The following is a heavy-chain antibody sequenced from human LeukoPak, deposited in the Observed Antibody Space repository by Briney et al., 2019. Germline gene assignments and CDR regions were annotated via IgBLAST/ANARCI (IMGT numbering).Heavy chain of an antibody. CDR2: VSSDGSIT. D-gene: IGHD3-3*01. CDR1: GFTFSSYW. Sequence: GGSLRLSCAASGFTFSSYWMDWVRHAPGKGLVWVSRVSSDGSITDYTDSVKGRFTISRDNAKNTLYLQMNSLRAEDTAMYYCVRAVGGNDGRTFGYWAQGTLVTVSS. V-gene: IGHV3-74*01. J-gene: IGHJ4*02. CDR3: VRAVGGNDGRTFGY.